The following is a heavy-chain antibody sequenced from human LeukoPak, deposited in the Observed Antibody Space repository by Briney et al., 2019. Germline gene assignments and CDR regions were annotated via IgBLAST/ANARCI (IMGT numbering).Heavy chain of an antibody. CDR1: GVYISSNY. CDR3: VKIKPGGASFDY. V-gene: IGHV4-59*01. J-gene: IGHJ4*02. D-gene: IGHD1-26*01. Sequence: SETLSLTCTVSGVYISSNYWSWIRQSPEKGLEWIGYLTPSGSTHYSPSLKSRVTISVDTSKNQFSLQLNSVTAADTALYYCVKIKPGGASFDYWGQGTLVTVSS. CDR2: LTPSGST.